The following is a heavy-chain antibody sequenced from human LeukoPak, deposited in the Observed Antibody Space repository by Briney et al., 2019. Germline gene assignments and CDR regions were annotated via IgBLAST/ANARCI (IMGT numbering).Heavy chain of an antibody. CDR3: ARTSGVDYCSSTSCYYDY. D-gene: IGHD2-2*01. CDR1: GGSFSGYY. J-gene: IGHJ4*02. Sequence: PSETLSLTCAVYGGSFSGYYWSWIRQPPGKGLEWIGEINHSGSTNYNPSLKSRVTISVDTSKNQFSLKLSSVTAADTAVHYCARTSGVDYCSSTSCYYDYWGQGTLVTVSS. CDR2: INHSGST. V-gene: IGHV4-34*01.